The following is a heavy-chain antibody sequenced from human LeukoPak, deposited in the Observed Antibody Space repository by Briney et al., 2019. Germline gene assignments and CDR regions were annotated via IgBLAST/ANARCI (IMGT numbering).Heavy chain of an antibody. D-gene: IGHD6-19*01. CDR3: ARGWYFFDF. V-gene: IGHV6-1*01. CDR1: GDSVSSNSVA. J-gene: IGHJ4*02. CDR2: TFYRSKWYN. Sequence: SQTLSLTCAISGDSVSSNSVAWIRIRQSPSRGLELLGRTFYRSKWYNDYAVSVKSRINISPDTSSNQFSLQLSSVTPEDTAVYFCARGWYFFDFWGQGTLVTVSS.